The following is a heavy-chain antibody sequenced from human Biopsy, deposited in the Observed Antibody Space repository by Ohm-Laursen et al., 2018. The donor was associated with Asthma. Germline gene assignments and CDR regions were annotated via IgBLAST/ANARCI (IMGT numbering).Heavy chain of an antibody. D-gene: IGHD1-7*01. CDR3: ARPDPGTTPVMDV. CDR2: ISSSSGTI. Sequence: GSLRLSCAAFGFTFSTYSMNWVRQAPGKGLEWVSYISSSSGTIYYADSMKGRFTISRDNAKNSLYLQMNSLRDEDTAVYYCARPDPGTTPVMDVWGQGTTVTVSS. CDR1: GFTFSTYS. V-gene: IGHV3-48*02. J-gene: IGHJ6*02.